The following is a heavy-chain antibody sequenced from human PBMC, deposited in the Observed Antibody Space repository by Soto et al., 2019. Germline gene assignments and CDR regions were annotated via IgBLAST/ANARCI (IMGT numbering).Heavy chain of an antibody. J-gene: IGHJ4*02. D-gene: IGHD2-15*01. CDR3: ARHDPGVVVIAATGAEY. V-gene: IGHV4-39*01. Sequence: TSETLSLTCGVSGDSISSSTYYWGWIRQPPGKGLEWIGSIYYSGSTYYNPSLKSRVTISVDTSKNQFSLKLSSVTAADTAVYYCARHDPGVVVIAATGAEYWGQGTLVTVSS. CDR1: GDSISSSTYY. CDR2: IYYSGST.